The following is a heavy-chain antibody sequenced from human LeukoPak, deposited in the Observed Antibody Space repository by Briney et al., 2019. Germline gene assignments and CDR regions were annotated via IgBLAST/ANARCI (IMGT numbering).Heavy chain of an antibody. CDR2: INHSGST. CDR3: ARGPPFDY. Sequence: SETLSLTCAVYGGSFSGYYWSWIRQPPGKGLEWIGEINHSGSTNYNPSLKSRVTISVDTSKNQFSLKLSSVTAADTAVYYCARGPPFDYWGQGTVVTVSS. CDR1: GGSFSGYY. V-gene: IGHV4-34*01. J-gene: IGHJ4*02.